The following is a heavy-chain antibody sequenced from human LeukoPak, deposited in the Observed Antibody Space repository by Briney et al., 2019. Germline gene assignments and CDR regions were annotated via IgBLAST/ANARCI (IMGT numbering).Heavy chain of an antibody. CDR2: IKADGSEK. V-gene: IGHV3-7*05. CDR3: ARCGYYDTSGYKAFDY. CDR1: GLTFSNYW. J-gene: IGHJ4*02. D-gene: IGHD3-22*01. Sequence: GGSLRLSCAASGLTFSNYWMNWVRQAPGKGLKWVASIKADGSEKYYVDSVKGRFTISRDNAKNSLYLQMNSLRAEDTAVYYCARCGYYDTSGYKAFDYWGQGTLVTVSS.